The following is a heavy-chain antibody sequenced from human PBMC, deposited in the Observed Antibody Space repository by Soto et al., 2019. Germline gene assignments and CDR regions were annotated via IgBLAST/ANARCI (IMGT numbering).Heavy chain of an antibody. CDR3: ARGGDGSGNWFDP. J-gene: IGHJ5*02. D-gene: IGHD3-10*01. V-gene: IGHV4-34*01. CDR2: INHRGTT. Sequence: QVQLQQWGAGLLKPSETLSLTCAVYDGSLSGYFWSWIRQPPGKGLEWIGEINHRGTTNYNPSLKSRVTISADTSRNQFSLKVNSMTAADTAVYYCARGGDGSGNWFDPWGQGTLVTVSS. CDR1: DGSLSGYF.